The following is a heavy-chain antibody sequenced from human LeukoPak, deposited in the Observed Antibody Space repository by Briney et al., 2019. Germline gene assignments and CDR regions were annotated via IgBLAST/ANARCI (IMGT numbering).Heavy chain of an antibody. CDR3: ARGLIAARLLATY. D-gene: IGHD6-6*01. J-gene: IGHJ4*02. V-gene: IGHV1-2*02. CDR2: INPNSGGT. CDR1: GYTFTGYY. Sequence: GASVKVSCKASGYTFTGYYMHWVRQAPGQGLEWMGWINPNSGGTNYAQKFQGRVTMTRDTSISTAYMELSRLRSDDTAVYYCARGLIAARLLATYWGQGTLVTVSS.